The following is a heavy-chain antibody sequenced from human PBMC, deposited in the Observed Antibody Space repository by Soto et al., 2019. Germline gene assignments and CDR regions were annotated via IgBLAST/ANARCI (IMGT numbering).Heavy chain of an antibody. V-gene: IGHV4-30-4*01. CDR1: GGSISSGNYY. D-gene: IGHD2-15*01. CDR3: ATMGTPATGLYFFDY. J-gene: IGHJ4*02. Sequence: QVQLQESGPGLVKPSQTLSLTCTVSGGSISSGNYYWSWIRQPPGKGLEWTGFISYSGSTYYSTSLKSRFTISVDTSKSQFSLNLSCVTAADTSVYYCATMGTPATGLYFFDYWGQGSLVTVSS. CDR2: ISYSGST.